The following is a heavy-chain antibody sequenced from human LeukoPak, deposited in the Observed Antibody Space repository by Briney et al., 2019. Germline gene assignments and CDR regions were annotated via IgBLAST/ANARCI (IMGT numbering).Heavy chain of an antibody. V-gene: IGHV3-30-3*01. CDR3: ARDLVVTALDY. CDR2: ISYDGSNK. D-gene: IGHD2-21*02. Sequence: SCKVSGYTLTELSMHWVRQAPGKGLEWVAVISYDGSNKYYADSVKGRFTISRDNSKNTLYLQMNSLRAEDTAVYYCARDLVVTALDYWGQGTLVTVSS. CDR1: GYTLTELS. J-gene: IGHJ4*02.